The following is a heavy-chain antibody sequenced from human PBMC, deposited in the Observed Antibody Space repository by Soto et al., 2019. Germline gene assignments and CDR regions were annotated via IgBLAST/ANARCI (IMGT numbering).Heavy chain of an antibody. CDR1: GFIFKMYW. D-gene: IGHD3-10*01. Sequence: GGSLRLSCAASGFIFKMYWMPWVRQSPGKGLVWISRIYNDGTYSDYADSVRGGFTISRDNVNDTLYLQMNNLRAEDSGLYYCTRGPRPISTGTGAYWGQGTQVT. CDR2: IYNDGTYS. CDR3: TRGPRPISTGTGAY. V-gene: IGHV3-74*01. J-gene: IGHJ4*02.